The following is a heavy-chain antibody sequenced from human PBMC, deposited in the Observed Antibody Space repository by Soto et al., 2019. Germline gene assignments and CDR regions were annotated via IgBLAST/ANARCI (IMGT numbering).Heavy chain of an antibody. D-gene: IGHD3-10*01. CDR3: ARVYYGSGSYLELAWFDP. J-gene: IGHJ5*02. Sequence: GASVKVSCKASGGTFSSYAISWVRQAPGQGLEWMGGIIPIFGTANYAQKFQGRVTITADESTSTAYMELSSLRSEDTAVYYCARVYYGSGSYLELAWFDPWGQGTLVTVSS. CDR2: IIPIFGTA. V-gene: IGHV1-69*13. CDR1: GGTFSSYA.